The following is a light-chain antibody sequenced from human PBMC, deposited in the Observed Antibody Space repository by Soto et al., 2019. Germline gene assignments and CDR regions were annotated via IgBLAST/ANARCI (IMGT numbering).Light chain of an antibody. V-gene: IGKV1-5*01. CDR3: QHYVEGKPIT. J-gene: IGKJ5*01. CDR1: QSIRSW. CDR2: GAS. Sequence: DIQMTQSPSTLPASVGDRVTVTGRASQSIRSWLAWYQQKPGQAPRLIISGASSRANGIPDRFIGSGSGTDFTLTISRLEPDDFAVYYCQHYVEGKPITFGQGTRLEIK.